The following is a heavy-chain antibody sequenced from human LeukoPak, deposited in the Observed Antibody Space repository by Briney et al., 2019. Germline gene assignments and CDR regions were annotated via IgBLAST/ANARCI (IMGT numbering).Heavy chain of an antibody. CDR1: GYTFTGYY. J-gene: IGHJ4*02. D-gene: IGHD2-2*03. Sequence: GASVKVSCKASGYTFTGYYMHWVRQAPGQGLEWMGWIRVYNGDTNYAQKLQGRVTMTTDTSTSTAYMELRSLRSDDTAMYYCATGYCSSTNCRIDYWGQGTLVSVSS. V-gene: IGHV1-18*04. CDR2: IRVYNGDT. CDR3: ATGYCSSTNCRIDY.